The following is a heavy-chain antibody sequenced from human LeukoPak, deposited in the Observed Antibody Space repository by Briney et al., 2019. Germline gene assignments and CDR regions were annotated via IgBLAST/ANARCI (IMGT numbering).Heavy chain of an antibody. CDR1: GFTFSSYW. Sequence: GGSLRLSCAASGFTFSSYWMTWVRQAPGKGPEWVANIKQDGSEKYYVDSVTGRLTISRDNAKNSLYLQMNSLRAEDTAVYYCARMSSSSWYVCDYWGQGTLVTVAS. CDR3: ARMSSSSWYVCDY. V-gene: IGHV3-7*01. CDR2: IKQDGSEK. J-gene: IGHJ4*02. D-gene: IGHD6-13*01.